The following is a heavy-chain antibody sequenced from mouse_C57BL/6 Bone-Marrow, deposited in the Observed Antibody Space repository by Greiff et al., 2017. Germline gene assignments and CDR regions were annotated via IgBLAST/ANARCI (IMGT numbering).Heavy chain of an antibody. CDR2: IDPSDSYT. CDR3: ARRGWYVDY. D-gene: IGHD3-3*01. Sequence: VQLQQSGAELVMPGASVKLSCKASGYTFTSYWMHWVKQRPGQGLEWIGEIDPSDSYTNYNQKFKGKSTLTVDKSSSTAYMQLSSLTSEDSAVYYCARRGWYVDYWGQGTTLTVSS. J-gene: IGHJ2*01. CDR1: GYTFTSYW. V-gene: IGHV1-69*01.